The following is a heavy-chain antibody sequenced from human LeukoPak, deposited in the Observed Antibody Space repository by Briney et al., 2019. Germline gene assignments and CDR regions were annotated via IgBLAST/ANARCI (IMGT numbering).Heavy chain of an antibody. D-gene: IGHD6-19*01. Sequence: GGSLTLSCAASGFTFSAYAMHWVRQAQAKGLEWVAVISYDGRKQLYADAVKGRFIISRDNPKNTLSLQMNSLRPEDTAVYYCEKDIAVSVNAPPEDFQHWGQGTLVTVSS. CDR2: ISYDGRKQ. V-gene: IGHV3-30-3*02. CDR1: GFTFSAYA. CDR3: EKDIAVSVNAPPEDFQH. J-gene: IGHJ1*01.